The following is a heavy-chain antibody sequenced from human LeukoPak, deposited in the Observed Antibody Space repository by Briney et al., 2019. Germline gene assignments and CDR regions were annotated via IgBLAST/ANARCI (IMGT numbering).Heavy chain of an antibody. CDR3: AKASTQLARSDFDY. Sequence: GALRLSCAASGFTFSSYALSWVRQAPGKGLEWVSAISGSGGSTYYADSVKGRFTISRDNSKNTLYLQMNSLRAEDTAVYYCAKASTQLARSDFDYWGQGTLVTVSS. CDR2: ISGSGGST. J-gene: IGHJ4*02. V-gene: IGHV3-23*01. D-gene: IGHD6-13*01. CDR1: GFTFSSYA.